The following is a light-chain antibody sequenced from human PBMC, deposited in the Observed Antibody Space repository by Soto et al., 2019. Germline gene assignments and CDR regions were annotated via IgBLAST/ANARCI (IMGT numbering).Light chain of an antibody. V-gene: IGKV1-5*03. J-gene: IGKJ1*01. Sequence: DIMMAQYPSFLSASVGDIVPVTCRASQSISGWLAWYQQKPGKDPKLLIYKASSLESGVPSRFSGSGSGTDFTLIISSLQPDDFTTYFCQQYNTYRTFGQGTKV. CDR3: QQYNTYRT. CDR2: KAS. CDR1: QSISGW.